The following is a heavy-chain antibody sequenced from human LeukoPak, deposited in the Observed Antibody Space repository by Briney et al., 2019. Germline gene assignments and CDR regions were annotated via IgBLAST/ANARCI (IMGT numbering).Heavy chain of an antibody. Sequence: GGSLRLSCAASGFTFSSYSMNWVRQAPGKGLGWVSYISSSSSTIYYADSVKGRFTISRDNAKNSLYLQMNSLRDEDTAVYYCAREGGTTMIPDAFDIWGQGTMVTVSS. CDR3: AREGGTTMIPDAFDI. D-gene: IGHD3-22*01. CDR2: ISSSSSTI. J-gene: IGHJ3*02. V-gene: IGHV3-48*02. CDR1: GFTFSSYS.